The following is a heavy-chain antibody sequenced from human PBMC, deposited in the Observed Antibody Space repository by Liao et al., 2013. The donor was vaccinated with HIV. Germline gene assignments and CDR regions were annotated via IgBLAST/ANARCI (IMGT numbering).Heavy chain of an antibody. CDR3: ARVRADYDFWSGYYTPGSKYYYYYMDV. CDR2: IYYSGST. CDR1: GGSISSSSYY. D-gene: IGHD3-3*01. Sequence: QLQLQESGPGLVKPSETLSLTCTVSGGSISSSSYYWGWIRQPPGKGLEWIGSIYYSGSTYYNPSLKSRVTISVDTSKNQFSLKLSSVTAADTAVYYCARVRADYDFWSGYYTPGSKYYYYYMDVWGKGTTVTVSS. J-gene: IGHJ6*03. V-gene: IGHV4-39*07.